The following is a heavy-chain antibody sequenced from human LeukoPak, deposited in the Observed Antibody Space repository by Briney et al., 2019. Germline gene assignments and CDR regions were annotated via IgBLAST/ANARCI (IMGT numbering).Heavy chain of an antibody. Sequence: SQTLSLTCTVSGGYISSGSYYWSWIRQPAGKGLEWIGRIYTSGSTNYNPSLKSRVTISVDTSKNQFSLKLSSVTAADTAVYYCATGSREAHIVGATTGLWYWGQGTLVTVSS. CDR3: ATGSREAHIVGATTGLWY. D-gene: IGHD1-26*01. CDR2: IYTSGST. CDR1: GGYISSGSYY. J-gene: IGHJ4*02. V-gene: IGHV4-61*02.